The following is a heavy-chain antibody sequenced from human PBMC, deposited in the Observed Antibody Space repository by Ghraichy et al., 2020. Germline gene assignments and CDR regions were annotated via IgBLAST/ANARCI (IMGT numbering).Heavy chain of an antibody. CDR1: GFTFSSYG. D-gene: IGHD6-19*01. V-gene: IGHV3-33*01. CDR3: AREEFRSGWYVGYFDY. Sequence: GGSLRLSCAASGFTFSSYGMHWVRQAPGKGLEWVATIWSDGSNKYYADSVKGRFTISRDNSKNTLYLQMNSLRAEDTAVYYCAREEFRSGWYVGYFDYWGQGTLVTVSA. CDR2: IWSDGSNK. J-gene: IGHJ4*02.